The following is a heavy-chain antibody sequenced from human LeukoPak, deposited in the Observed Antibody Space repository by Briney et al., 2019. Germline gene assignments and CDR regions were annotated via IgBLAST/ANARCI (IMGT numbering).Heavy chain of an antibody. Sequence: SETLSLTCSVSGGSIKSNNYYWAWIRQPPGKGLEWIGNFHYSGSSYYNPSLKSRATISVDTSKNQISLKLSSVTAADTAVFYRASFKVVVAAGDFDYWGQGTLVTVSS. CDR3: ASFKVVVAAGDFDY. V-gene: IGHV4-39*01. CDR1: GGSIKSNNYY. CDR2: FHYSGSS. J-gene: IGHJ4*02. D-gene: IGHD2-15*01.